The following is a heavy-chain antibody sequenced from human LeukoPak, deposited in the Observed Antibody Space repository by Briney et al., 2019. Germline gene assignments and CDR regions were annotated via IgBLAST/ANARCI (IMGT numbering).Heavy chain of an antibody. V-gene: IGHV1-18*01. D-gene: IGHD3-9*01. CDR2: VSVYNGNT. CDR3: ARGLALDY. CDR1: GYTFTTYD. Sequence: EASVKVSCKASGYTFTTYDISWVRQAPGQGLEWMGWVSVYNGNTDYAQKLQGRVTMTTDTSTSTAYMELRRLRSDDTAVYYCARGLALDYWGQGTLVTVSS. J-gene: IGHJ4*02.